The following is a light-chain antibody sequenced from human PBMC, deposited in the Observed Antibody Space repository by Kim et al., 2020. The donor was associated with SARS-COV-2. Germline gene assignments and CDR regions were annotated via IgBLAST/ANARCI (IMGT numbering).Light chain of an antibody. J-gene: IGLJ3*02. CDR1: SSDVGGYNY. Sequence: GQSITSSCTGTSSDVGGYNYVAWYQQHPGKAPKLMIYDVSNRPSGVSNRFSGSKSGNTASLTISGLQAEDEADYYCSSYTRSSTRVFGGGTQLTVL. CDR2: DVS. CDR3: SSYTRSSTRV. V-gene: IGLV2-14*03.